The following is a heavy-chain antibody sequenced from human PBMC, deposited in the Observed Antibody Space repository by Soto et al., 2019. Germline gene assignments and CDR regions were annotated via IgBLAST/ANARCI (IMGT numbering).Heavy chain of an antibody. V-gene: IGHV3-15*01. CDR1: GFAFNNAW. D-gene: IGHD2-2*01. CDR2: IISKTHGGAT. CDR3: AAGTGRTDFDY. Sequence: GGSLRLSCAAYGFAFNNAWMNWVRQAPGKGLEWVGRIISKTHGGATDYTAPVKDRFIVSRDDSKNTLYLQMNSLKTEDTAVYYCAAGTGRTDFDYWGQGTLVTVSS. J-gene: IGHJ4*02.